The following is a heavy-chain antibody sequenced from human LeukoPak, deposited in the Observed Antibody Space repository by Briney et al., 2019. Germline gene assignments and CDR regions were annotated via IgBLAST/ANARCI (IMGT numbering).Heavy chain of an antibody. CDR3: ARHPGDFTGIVNHYYMDV. Sequence: GGSLRLSCVGSGFTFSSYGIHWVRQAPGKGLEWVAVISYDGSNNYYTDSVKGRFTISRDNSKNTLFLQMNSLRPEDSAVYYCARHPGDFTGIVNHYYMDVWGKGTTVTVSS. CDR2: ISYDGSNN. D-gene: IGHD1-26*01. CDR1: GFTFSSYG. J-gene: IGHJ6*03. V-gene: IGHV3-30*03.